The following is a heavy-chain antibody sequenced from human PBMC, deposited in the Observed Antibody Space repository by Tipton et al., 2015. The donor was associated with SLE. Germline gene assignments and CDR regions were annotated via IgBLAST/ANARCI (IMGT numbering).Heavy chain of an antibody. CDR2: IFHSGNT. CDR1: GGSGSSGDYPWISSGGYY. Sequence: TLSLTCTVSGGSGSSGDYPWISSGGYYWSWIRQHPGKGLEWIGFIFHSGNTYYNPSLKSRVFISVDTSKNQFSLRVNSVTAADTAVYYCARDRSSSPGYMDVWGRGTTVIVSS. J-gene: IGHJ6*04. D-gene: IGHD6-6*01. V-gene: IGHV4-31*03. CDR3: ARDRSSSPGYMDV.